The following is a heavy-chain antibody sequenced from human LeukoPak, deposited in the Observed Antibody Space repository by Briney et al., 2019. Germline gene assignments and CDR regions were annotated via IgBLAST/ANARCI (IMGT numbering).Heavy chain of an antibody. CDR1: GFTFSSYG. V-gene: IGHV3-33*01. CDR3: AGGAYITYYDILTGYPVSHFDY. CDR2: IWYDGSNK. D-gene: IGHD3-9*01. Sequence: GRSLRLSCAASGFTFSSYGMHWVRQAPGKGLEWVAVIWYDGSNKYYADSVRGRFTISRDNSKNTLYLQMNSLRAEDTAVYYCAGGAYITYYDILTGYPVSHFDYWGQGTLVTVSS. J-gene: IGHJ4*02.